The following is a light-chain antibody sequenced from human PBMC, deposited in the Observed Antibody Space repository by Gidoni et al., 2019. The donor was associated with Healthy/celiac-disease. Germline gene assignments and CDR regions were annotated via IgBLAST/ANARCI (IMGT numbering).Light chain of an antibody. V-gene: IGKV3-11*01. Sequence: EIVLKQSPATLSLSPGERATLSCRASQSVSSYLSWYQQKPGQAPRLLIYDASNRATGIPARFSGSGSGTDFTLTISSLEPEDFAVYYCQQRSNWPALTFGGXTKVEIK. J-gene: IGKJ4*01. CDR1: QSVSSY. CDR3: QQRSNWPALT. CDR2: DAS.